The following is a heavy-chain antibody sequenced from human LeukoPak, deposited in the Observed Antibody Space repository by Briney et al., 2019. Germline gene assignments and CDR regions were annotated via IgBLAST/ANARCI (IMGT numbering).Heavy chain of an antibody. CDR1: GGSISNYY. Sequence: SETLSLTCTVSGGSISNYYWSWIRQPPGKGLEWIGYVYYSGTTNYNPSLKSRVTISVDTSKNQFSLKLSSVTAADTAVYYCARALRGGAVAAYLDYWGRGTLVTVSS. D-gene: IGHD6-19*01. CDR2: VYYSGTT. V-gene: IGHV4-59*01. J-gene: IGHJ4*02. CDR3: ARALRGGAVAAYLDY.